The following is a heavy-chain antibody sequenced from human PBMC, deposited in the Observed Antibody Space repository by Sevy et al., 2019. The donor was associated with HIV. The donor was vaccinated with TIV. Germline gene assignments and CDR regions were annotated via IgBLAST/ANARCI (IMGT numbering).Heavy chain of an antibody. Sequence: DAVKVSCKASGYTFTGYYMHWVRQAPRQGLERMGWINPNSGGTNYAQKFQGRVTMTRDTSISTAYMELSRLRSDDTAVYYCARDPIPVVVAATMGGPDYWGQGTLVTVSS. CDR3: ARDPIPVVVAATMGGPDY. J-gene: IGHJ4*02. CDR1: GYTFTGYY. V-gene: IGHV1-2*02. CDR2: INPNSGGT. D-gene: IGHD2-15*01.